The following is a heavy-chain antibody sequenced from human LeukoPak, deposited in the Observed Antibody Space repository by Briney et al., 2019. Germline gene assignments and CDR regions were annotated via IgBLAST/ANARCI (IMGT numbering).Heavy chain of an antibody. CDR2: IRYDGSNK. Sequence: GGSLRLSCAGSGFTFSTYGMHWVRQAPGKGLEWVAFIRYDGSNKYYADSVKGRFTISRDNSKNTVYLQMNSLRAEDTAVYYCAREAPYCGGECPDYWGQGTLVTVSS. CDR3: AREAPYCGGECPDY. D-gene: IGHD2-21*01. J-gene: IGHJ4*02. CDR1: GFTFSTYG. V-gene: IGHV3-30*02.